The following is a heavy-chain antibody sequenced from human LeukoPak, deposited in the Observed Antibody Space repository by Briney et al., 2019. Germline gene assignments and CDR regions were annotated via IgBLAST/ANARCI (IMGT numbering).Heavy chain of an antibody. CDR2: IYYSGST. J-gene: IGHJ3*02. CDR3: ARDNTMVRGVSDAFDI. D-gene: IGHD3-10*01. V-gene: IGHV4-59*01. Sequence: SETLSLTCTVSGGSISSYYWSWIRQPPGKGLEWIGYIYYSGSTNYNPSLKSRVTISADTSKNQFSLKLSSVTAADTAVYYCARDNTMVRGVSDAFDIWGQGTMVTVSS. CDR1: GGSISSYY.